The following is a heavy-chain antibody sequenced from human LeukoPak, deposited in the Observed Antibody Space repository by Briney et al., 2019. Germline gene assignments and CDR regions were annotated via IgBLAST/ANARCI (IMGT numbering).Heavy chain of an antibody. Sequence: PSQTLSLTCTVSGGSISSGDYYWSWIRQPPGKGLEWIGYIYYSGSTYYNPFLKSRVTISVDTSKNQFSLKLSSVTAADTAVYYCAGGRTRCSGGSCYSPYGMDVWGQGTTVTVSS. D-gene: IGHD2-15*01. V-gene: IGHV4-30-4*01. CDR1: GGSISSGDYY. J-gene: IGHJ6*02. CDR2: IYYSGST. CDR3: AGGRTRCSGGSCYSPYGMDV.